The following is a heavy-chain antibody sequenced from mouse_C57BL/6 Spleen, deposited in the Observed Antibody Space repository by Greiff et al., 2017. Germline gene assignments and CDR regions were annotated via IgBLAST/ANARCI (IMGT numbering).Heavy chain of an antibody. J-gene: IGHJ2*01. V-gene: IGHV1-26*01. Sequence: VQLQQSGPELVKPGASVKISCKASGYTFTDYYMNWVKQSHGKSLEWIGDINPNNGGTSYNQKFKGKATLTVDKASSTAYMVLRSLTSEDSAVYYCARTAQAIDYWGQGTTLTVSS. CDR2: INPNNGGT. CDR3: ARTAQAIDY. CDR1: GYTFTDYY. D-gene: IGHD3-2*02.